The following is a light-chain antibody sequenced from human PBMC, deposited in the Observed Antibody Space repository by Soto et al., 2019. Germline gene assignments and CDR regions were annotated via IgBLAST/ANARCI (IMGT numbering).Light chain of an antibody. V-gene: IGLV2-14*01. Sequence: QSALTQPASVSGSPGQSITISCTGTSSDVGGYNYVSWYQQHPGKAPKLMIYDVSNRPSGVSNRFSGSKSGNTASLTISGLQSEDEADYYCISYTSSRTYVVFGGGTKVTVL. CDR1: SSDVGGYNY. CDR2: DVS. J-gene: IGLJ2*01. CDR3: ISYTSSRTYVV.